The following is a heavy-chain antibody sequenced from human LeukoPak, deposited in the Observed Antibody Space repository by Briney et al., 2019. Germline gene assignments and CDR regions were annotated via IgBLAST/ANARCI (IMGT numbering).Heavy chain of an antibody. CDR3: ARDRSGGSASVYY. D-gene: IGHD6-13*01. J-gene: IGHJ4*02. CDR2: INPYSGGT. CDR1: GYTFTGYY. V-gene: IGHV1-2*02. Sequence: ASVKVSCKASGYTFTGYYIHWVRQTPGQGLEWMGWINPYSGGTNYAQKFQDRVTMTRDTSISTAYMELSRLRSVDSAMYYCARDRSGGSASVYYWGQGTLVTVSS.